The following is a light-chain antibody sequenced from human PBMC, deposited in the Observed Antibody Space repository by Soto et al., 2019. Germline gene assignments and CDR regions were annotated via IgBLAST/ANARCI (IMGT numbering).Light chain of an antibody. V-gene: IGKV3-20*01. CDR2: GVS. CDR1: QSVPSNF. CDR3: QQYDSSWT. Sequence: EIVLKQSPGTLSLSPGERATLSCRASQSVPSNFLAWYQQKPGQAPILVIYGVSRRATGIPDRFSGSGSGTDFTLTISRLEPEDFAVYYCQQYDSSWTFGQGTKVEIK. J-gene: IGKJ1*01.